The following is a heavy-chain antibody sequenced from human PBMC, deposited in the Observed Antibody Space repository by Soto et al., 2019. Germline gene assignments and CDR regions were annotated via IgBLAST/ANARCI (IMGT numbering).Heavy chain of an antibody. V-gene: IGHV3-30*18. CDR3: AQDGVFRPTEDPGAVLDY. CDR1: GFTFSSYG. D-gene: IGHD3-3*01. Sequence: QVQLVESGGGVVQPGRSLGLSCAASGFTFSSYGMHWVRQAPGKGLEWVAVISYDGSNKYYADSVKGRFTISRDNSKNTLYLQMNSLRAQDTAEYYCAQDGVFRPTEDPGAVLDYWGQVTLVTVSS. CDR2: ISYDGSNK. J-gene: IGHJ4*02.